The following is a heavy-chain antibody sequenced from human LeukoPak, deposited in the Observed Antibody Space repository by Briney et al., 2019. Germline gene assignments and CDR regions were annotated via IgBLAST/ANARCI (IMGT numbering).Heavy chain of an antibody. CDR1: GGSISSYY. CDR2: IYYSGST. Sequence: PSETLSLTCTVSGGSISSYYWSWIRQPPGKGLEWIGYIYYSGSTNYNPSLKSRVTISVDTSKNQFSLKLSSVTAADTAVYYCARRLDFDYWGQGTLVTVSS. V-gene: IGHV4-59*08. J-gene: IGHJ4*02. CDR3: ARRLDFDY.